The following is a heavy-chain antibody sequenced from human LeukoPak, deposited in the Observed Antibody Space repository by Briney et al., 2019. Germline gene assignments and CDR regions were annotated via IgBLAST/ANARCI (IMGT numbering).Heavy chain of an antibody. Sequence: PSETLSLTCTVSGGSISSSSYYWGWIRQPPGKGLEWIGSIYYSGSTYYNLSLKSRVTISVDTSKNQFSLKLTSVTAADTAIFYCASGYFVHTFDFWGQGTLGTVSS. V-gene: IGHV4-39*01. CDR3: ASGYFVHTFDF. J-gene: IGHJ4*02. CDR2: IYYSGST. CDR1: GGSISSSSYY. D-gene: IGHD2-2*03.